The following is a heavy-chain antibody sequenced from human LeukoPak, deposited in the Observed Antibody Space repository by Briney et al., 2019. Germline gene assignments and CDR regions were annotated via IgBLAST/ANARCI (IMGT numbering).Heavy chain of an antibody. Sequence: PGGSLRLSCAVSGFTFSSYTMNWVRQAPGKGLEWVSSITGSSTYIYYADSVKGRFTISRDNAKNSLYLQMNNLGAEDTAVYYFARDLTVTSTCWFDLWGQGTLVTVSS. D-gene: IGHD4-11*01. J-gene: IGHJ5*02. V-gene: IGHV3-21*01. CDR2: ITGSSTYI. CDR3: ARDLTVTSTCWFDL. CDR1: GFTFSSYT.